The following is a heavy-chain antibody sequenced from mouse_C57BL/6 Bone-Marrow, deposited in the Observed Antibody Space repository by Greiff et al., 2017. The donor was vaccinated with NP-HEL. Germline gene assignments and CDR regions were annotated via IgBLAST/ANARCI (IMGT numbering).Heavy chain of an antibody. J-gene: IGHJ3*01. CDR3: ARVYGSSLAWFAY. CDR1: GFTFSSYG. Sequence: EVHLVESGGDLVKPGGSLKLSCAASGFTFSSYGMSWVRQTPDKRLEWVATISSGGSYTYYPDSVKGRFTISRDNAKNTLYLQMSSLKSEDTAMYYCARVYGSSLAWFAYWGQGTLVTVSA. V-gene: IGHV5-6*01. D-gene: IGHD1-1*01. CDR2: ISSGGSYT.